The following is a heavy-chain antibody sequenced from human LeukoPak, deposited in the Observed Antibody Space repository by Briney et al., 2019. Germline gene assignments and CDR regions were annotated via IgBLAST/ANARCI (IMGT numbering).Heavy chain of an antibody. V-gene: IGHV4-59*01. CDR3: ARVGAPHIFYFDY. J-gene: IGHJ4*02. Sequence: SETLSFTCTVSGGSISSYYWSWIRQPPGKGLEWIGYIYYSGSTNYNPSLKSRVTISVDTSKNQFSLKLSSVTAADTAVYYCARVGAPHIFYFDYWGQGTLVTVSS. CDR1: GGSISSYY. CDR2: IYYSGST.